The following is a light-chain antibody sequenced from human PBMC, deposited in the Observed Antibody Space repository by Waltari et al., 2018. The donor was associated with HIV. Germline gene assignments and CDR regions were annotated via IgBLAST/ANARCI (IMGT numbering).Light chain of an antibody. CDR1: SSNIGVNT. Sequence: QSVLTQPPSVSAAPGQKVTISCSGRSSNIGVNTVNWYQQLPGTAPKLLIYSNKQRPSGVPDRFAGCKSGASASLAISGLQSEDEADYYWAAWDDSLKGWVFGGGTKLTVL. V-gene: IGLV1-44*01. CDR2: SNK. J-gene: IGLJ3*02. CDR3: AAWDDSLKGWV.